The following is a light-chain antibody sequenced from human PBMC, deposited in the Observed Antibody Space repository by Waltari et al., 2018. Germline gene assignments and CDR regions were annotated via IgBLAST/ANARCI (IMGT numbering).Light chain of an antibody. CDR1: QDISSW. Sequence: DIQMTQSPSSVSASVGDRVTITCRASQDISSWLAWYQQKPGDAPKLLIYAASSLQSGVPSRFSGSGSGTDFTLTISSLQPEDFATYYCQQANSFPPRVTFGGGTKVEIK. J-gene: IGKJ4*01. CDR2: AAS. CDR3: QQANSFPPRVT. V-gene: IGKV1-12*01.